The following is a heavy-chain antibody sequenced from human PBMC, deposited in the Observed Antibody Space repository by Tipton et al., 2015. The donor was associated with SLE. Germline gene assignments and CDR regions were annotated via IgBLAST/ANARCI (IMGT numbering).Heavy chain of an antibody. J-gene: IGHJ4*02. CDR1: GFSISIYS. D-gene: IGHD6-19*01. CDR3: ARARWLTS. Sequence: SLRLSCTASGFSISIYSMNWVRQAPGKGLEWVAFINSGGDTILYADSVKGRFTISRDDAKNSAYLQMNSLRAEDTAVYYCARARWLTSWGQGTLVTVSS. V-gene: IGHV3-48*04. CDR2: INSGGDTI.